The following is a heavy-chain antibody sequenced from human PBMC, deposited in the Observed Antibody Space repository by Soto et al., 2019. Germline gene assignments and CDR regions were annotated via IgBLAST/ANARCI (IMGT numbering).Heavy chain of an antibody. CDR1: GFSLSTSGVG. CDR3: AHLPWKHLWPRAPVVY. V-gene: IGHV2-5*02. CDR2: IYWDDDK. Sequence: GPTLVNPTQTLTLTCTFSGFSLSTSGVGVGWIRQPPGKALEWLGIIYWDDDKRYSPSLKSRVTITKDTFKNQLVLTMTNMEPVDTATYYCAHLPWKHLWPRAPVVYWGQGAPVTVSS. J-gene: IGHJ4*02. D-gene: IGHD5-18*01.